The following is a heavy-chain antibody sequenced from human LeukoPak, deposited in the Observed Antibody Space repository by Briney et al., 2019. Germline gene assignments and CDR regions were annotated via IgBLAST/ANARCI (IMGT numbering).Heavy chain of an antibody. J-gene: IGHJ4*02. D-gene: IGHD2-15*01. Sequence: SVKVSCKASGGTFSSYAISWVRQAPGQGLEWMGGIIPIFGTANYAQKFQGRVTITADESTSTAYMELSSLRSEDTAVYYCSNDPYCSGGSCYSGLVPDWGQGTLVSVSS. V-gene: IGHV1-69*01. CDR1: GGTFSSYA. CDR3: SNDPYCSGGSCYSGLVPD. CDR2: IIPIFGTA.